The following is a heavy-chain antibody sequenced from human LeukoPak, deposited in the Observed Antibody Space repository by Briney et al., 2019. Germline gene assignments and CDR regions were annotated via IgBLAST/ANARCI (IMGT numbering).Heavy chain of an antibody. D-gene: IGHD3-3*01. CDR1: GFTFSSYG. J-gene: IGHJ5*02. V-gene: IGHV3-64*01. CDR2: ISSNGGST. Sequence: PGGSLRLSCAASGFTFSSYGMHWVRQAPGKGLEYVSGISSNGGSTYYINSVRGRFTISRDNSKNTLYLQMGSLRAEDMAVYYCARVRGERFWSGLFDPWGQGTLVTVSS. CDR3: ARVRGERFWSGLFDP.